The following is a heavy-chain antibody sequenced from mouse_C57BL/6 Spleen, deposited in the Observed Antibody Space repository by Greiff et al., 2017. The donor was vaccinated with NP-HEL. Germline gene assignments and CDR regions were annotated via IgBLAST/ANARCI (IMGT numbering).Heavy chain of an antibody. D-gene: IGHD2-5*01. Sequence: EVQRVESGGGLVKPGGSLKLSCAASGFTYSDYGMHWVRQAPEKGLEWVAYISSGSSTIYYAATVKGRFTISRDNAKNTLFLQMTSLRSEDTAMYYCARRAYYSNFFDYWGQGTTLTVSS. CDR1: GFTYSDYG. V-gene: IGHV5-17*01. CDR3: ARRAYYSNFFDY. CDR2: ISSGSSTI. J-gene: IGHJ2*01.